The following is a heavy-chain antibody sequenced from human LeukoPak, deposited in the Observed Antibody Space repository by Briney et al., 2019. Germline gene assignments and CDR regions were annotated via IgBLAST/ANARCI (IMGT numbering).Heavy chain of an antibody. Sequence: SETLSLTCTVSGCSFSSYYWRWIRQRPGKGLEWIGYIYYSGSTNYNPSLKSRVTISVDTSKNQFSLKLSSVTAADTAVYYCAGASLFVGAMLVDYWGQGTLVTVSS. D-gene: IGHD3-16*01. CDR2: IYYSGST. J-gene: IGHJ4*02. CDR3: AGASLFVGAMLVDY. CDR1: GCSFSSYY. V-gene: IGHV4-59*01.